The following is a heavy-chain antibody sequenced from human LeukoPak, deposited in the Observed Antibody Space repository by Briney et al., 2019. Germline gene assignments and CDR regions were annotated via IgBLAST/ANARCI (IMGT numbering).Heavy chain of an antibody. J-gene: IGHJ4*02. CDR2: ISSSSSYI. V-gene: IGHV3-21*01. D-gene: IGHD3-3*01. CDR3: ARVTGYFFDY. Sequence: AGSLRLSCAASGFTFSSYSRNWVRQAPGKGLEWISSISSSSSYIYYAAPVKGRVTISRDNAKNSLYLQMNSLRAEDTAVYYCARVTGYFFDYWGQGTLVTVSS. CDR1: GFTFSSYS.